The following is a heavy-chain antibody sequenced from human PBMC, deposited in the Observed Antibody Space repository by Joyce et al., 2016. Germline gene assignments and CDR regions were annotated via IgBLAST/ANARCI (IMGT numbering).Heavy chain of an antibody. Sequence: QVQLQQWGAGLLKPSETLSLTCAVSGGPFSGFFWTWVRQPPGKGLEGIGDINNSAVTNYNPSLKTRVTFSVDTSKNQFSLKLTSLSAADTAVYYCARSQWLAPLMYWGQGTPVTVSS. CDR2: INNSAVT. D-gene: IGHD6-19*01. CDR1: GGPFSGFF. J-gene: IGHJ4*02. CDR3: ARSQWLAPLMY. V-gene: IGHV4-34*01.